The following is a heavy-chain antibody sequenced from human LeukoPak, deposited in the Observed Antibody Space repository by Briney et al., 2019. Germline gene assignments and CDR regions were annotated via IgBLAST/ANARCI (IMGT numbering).Heavy chain of an antibody. CDR2: IYWDSDK. V-gene: IGHV2-5*02. CDR1: GFSLSTSGVD. CDR3: AHRLCTSGWCPFDY. J-gene: IGHJ4*02. D-gene: IGHD6-19*01. Sequence: SGPTLVNPTQTLTLTCTFSGFSLSTSGVDVGWIRQPPGKALEWLALIYWDSDKRYTPSLKNRLTITQDTSKNQVVLTMTNMDPVDTATYYCAHRLCTSGWCPFDYWGQGILVTVSS.